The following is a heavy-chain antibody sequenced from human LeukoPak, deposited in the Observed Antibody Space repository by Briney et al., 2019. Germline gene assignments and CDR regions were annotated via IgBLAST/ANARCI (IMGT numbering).Heavy chain of an antibody. CDR1: GNSFGDYH. J-gene: IGHJ5*02. V-gene: IGHV4-4*07. D-gene: IGHD4-17*01. CDR3: TRDTGTTGEVKFDP. Sequence: SETLSLTCTVSGNSFGDYHWSWIRQPAGKGLEWIGRIYTSGSTTYNPSLKSRVTMSVDTSKSQFSLNLMSVTAADTAVYYCTRDTGTTGEVKFDPWGQGTLVTVSS. CDR2: IYTSGST.